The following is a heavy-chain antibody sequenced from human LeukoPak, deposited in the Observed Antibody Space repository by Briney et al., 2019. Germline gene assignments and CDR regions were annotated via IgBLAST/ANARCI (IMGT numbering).Heavy chain of an antibody. CDR3: ARVECSSTTCYDDY. CDR2: INVYNGYT. J-gene: IGHJ4*02. Sequence: ASVKVSCKTSGYTFRSYAISWVRQAPRQGRERMGWINVYNGYTNYARNFQGRVTMTTDTSTSTAYMEVRSLRSDHTAVYYCARVECSSTTCYDDYWGQGTLVIVSS. CDR1: GYTFRSYA. V-gene: IGHV1-18*01. D-gene: IGHD2-2*01.